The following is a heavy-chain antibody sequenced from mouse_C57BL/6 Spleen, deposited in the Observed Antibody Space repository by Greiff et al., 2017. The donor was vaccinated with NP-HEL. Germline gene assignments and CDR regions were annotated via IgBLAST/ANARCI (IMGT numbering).Heavy chain of an antibody. Sequence: EVKLQESGPELVKPGASVKISCKASGYSFTDYNMNWVKQSNGKSLEWIGVINPNYGTTSYNQKFKGKATLTVDQSSSTAYMQLNSLTSEDSAVYYCASHDYDHWYFDVWGTGTTVTVSS. CDR2: INPNYGTT. CDR1: GYSFTDYN. V-gene: IGHV1-39*01. D-gene: IGHD2-4*01. CDR3: ASHDYDHWYFDV. J-gene: IGHJ1*03.